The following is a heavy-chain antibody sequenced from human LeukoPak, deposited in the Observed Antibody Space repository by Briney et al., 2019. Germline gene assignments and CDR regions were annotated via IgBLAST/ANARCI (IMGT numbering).Heavy chain of an antibody. J-gene: IGHJ4*02. CDR1: GGTFSSYA. CDR2: IIPIFGTA. D-gene: IGHD5-24*01. CDR3: ASTRANPIANRWLFDY. Sequence: GASVKVSCKASGGTFSSYAISWVRQAPGQGLEWMGRIIPIFGTANYAQKFQGRVTITTDESTSTAYMELSSLRSEDTAVYYRASTRANPIANRWLFDYWGQGTLVTVSS. V-gene: IGHV1-69*05.